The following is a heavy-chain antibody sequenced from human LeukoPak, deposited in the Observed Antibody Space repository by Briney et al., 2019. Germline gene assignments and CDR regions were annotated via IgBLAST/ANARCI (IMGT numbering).Heavy chain of an antibody. CDR2: MNPNSDNT. D-gene: IGHD4-17*01. Sequence: ASVKVSCKASGYTFTSYDINWVRQATGQGLEWMGWMNPNSDNTGYAQKFQGRVTITRNTSISTAYMELSSLRSEDTAVYYCARGHYGDYVPAFDIWGQGTMVTVSS. CDR1: GYTFTSYD. J-gene: IGHJ3*02. CDR3: ARGHYGDYVPAFDI. V-gene: IGHV1-8*03.